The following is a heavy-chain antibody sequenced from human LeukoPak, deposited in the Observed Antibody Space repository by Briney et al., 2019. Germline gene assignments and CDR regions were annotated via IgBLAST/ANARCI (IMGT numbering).Heavy chain of an antibody. Sequence: SETLSLTCTVSGGSISSDYWSWIRQPPGKGLEWIGYIYYSGSTNYNPSLKSRVTISVDTSKNQFSLKLSSVTAADTAVYYCARGAYDSSGYHYYYYYMDVWGKGTTVTVSS. D-gene: IGHD3-22*01. CDR2: IYYSGST. CDR1: GGSISSDY. V-gene: IGHV4-59*01. CDR3: ARGAYDSSGYHYYYYYMDV. J-gene: IGHJ6*03.